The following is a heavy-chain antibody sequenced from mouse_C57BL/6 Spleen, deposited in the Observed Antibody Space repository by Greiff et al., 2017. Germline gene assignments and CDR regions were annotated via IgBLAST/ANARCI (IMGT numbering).Heavy chain of an antibody. CDR2: ISYDGSN. CDR3: ANSPYYYGSSYFDY. J-gene: IGHJ2*01. D-gene: IGHD1-1*01. V-gene: IGHV3-6*01. Sequence: DVQLQESGPGLVKPSQSLSLTCSVTGYSITSGYYWNWIRQFPGNKLEWMGYISYDGSNNYNPSLKNRISITRDTSKNQFFLKLNSVTTEDTATYYCANSPYYYGSSYFDYWGQGTTLTVSS. CDR1: GYSITSGYY.